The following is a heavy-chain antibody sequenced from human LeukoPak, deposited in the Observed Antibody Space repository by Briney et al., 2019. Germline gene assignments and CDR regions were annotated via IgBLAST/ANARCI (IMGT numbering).Heavy chain of an antibody. Sequence: GGSLRLSCAASGFTFSSYAMSWVRQAPGKGLEWVSAISGSGGSTYYADSVKGRFTISRDNSKNTLYLHMNSLRAEDTAVYYCAKDGFDYGDYVTLYYFDYWGQGTLVTVSS. CDR1: GFTFSSYA. J-gene: IGHJ4*02. CDR2: ISGSGGST. D-gene: IGHD4-17*01. CDR3: AKDGFDYGDYVTLYYFDY. V-gene: IGHV3-23*01.